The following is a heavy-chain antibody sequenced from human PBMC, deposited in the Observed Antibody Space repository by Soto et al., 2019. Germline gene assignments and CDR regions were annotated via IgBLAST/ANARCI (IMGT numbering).Heavy chain of an antibody. Sequence: SRATLGSQKRPLRLACSFRGLPLRTSGMCVSWIRQPRGKALEWLALIDWDDDKYYSPSLKTRLTISKDTSKNQVVLTMTNMDPVHTATYYCARMVPTVTMSRNFGIRAQGTLVTVPS. V-gene: IGHV2-70*01. D-gene: IGHD4-4*01. J-gene: IGHJ4*02. CDR1: GLPLRTSGMC. CDR3: ARMVPTVTMSRNFGI. CDR2: IDWDDDK.